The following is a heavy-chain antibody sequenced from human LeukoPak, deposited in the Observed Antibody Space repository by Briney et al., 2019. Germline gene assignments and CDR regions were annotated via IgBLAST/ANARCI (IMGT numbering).Heavy chain of an antibody. CDR2: ISGSGGST. CDR3: AKDPMVRVREPLFDY. Sequence: GGSLRLSCAASGFTFSSYAMSWFRQAPGKGLEWVSAISGSGGSTYYADSAKGRFTISRDNSKNTLCLQMNSLRAEDTAVYYCAKDPMVRVREPLFDYWGPGTLVTASS. V-gene: IGHV3-23*01. D-gene: IGHD3-10*01. CDR1: GFTFSSYA. J-gene: IGHJ4*02.